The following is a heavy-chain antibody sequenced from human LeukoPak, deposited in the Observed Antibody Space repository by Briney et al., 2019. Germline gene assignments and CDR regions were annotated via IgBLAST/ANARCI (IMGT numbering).Heavy chain of an antibody. CDR2: VSAYNGNT. V-gene: IGHV1-18*01. CDR3: ARVGVSCSGGSCYSDHFDY. J-gene: IGHJ4*02. Sequence: GASVKVSCKSSGYTFPSNDLSWVRQAPGQGLEWVGWVSAYNGNTNYAQKLQGRVTMTTDTSTSTAYMELRNLRSEDTAVYYCARVGVSCSGGSCYSDHFDYWGQGTLVTVSS. D-gene: IGHD2-15*01. CDR1: GYTFPSND.